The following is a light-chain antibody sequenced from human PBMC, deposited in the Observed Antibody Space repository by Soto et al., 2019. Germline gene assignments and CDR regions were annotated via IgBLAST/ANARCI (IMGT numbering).Light chain of an antibody. V-gene: IGKV3-15*01. CDR1: QSVSSN. Sequence: IVMTQSPATLSLSPGGRATRSCRSSQSVSSNLAWYQQKPGQAPRLPIYDASTRATGIPARFTGSGSGTEFTLTISSLQSEDFAVYYCQQYNSWPETFGQGTKVDI. CDR2: DAS. CDR3: QQYNSWPET. J-gene: IGKJ1*01.